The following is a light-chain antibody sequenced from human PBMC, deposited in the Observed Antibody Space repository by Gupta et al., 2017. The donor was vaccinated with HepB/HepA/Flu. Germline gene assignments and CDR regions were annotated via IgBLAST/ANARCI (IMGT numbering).Light chain of an antibody. CDR2: GAA. Sequence: DIQMTQSPPSLSASVGDRVTISCRASHSVTNYFFWYQHKPGKAPKLLIYGAASLQTGVPASFSGSGSGTDFVLTISGLQSEDFATYYCQQRDSVPITFGRGTKVDI. J-gene: IGKJ4*01. V-gene: IGKV1-39*01. CDR1: HSVTNY. CDR3: QQRDSVPIT.